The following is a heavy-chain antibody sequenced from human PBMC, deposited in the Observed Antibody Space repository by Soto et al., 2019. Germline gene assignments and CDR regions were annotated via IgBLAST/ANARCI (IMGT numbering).Heavy chain of an antibody. V-gene: IGHV1-69*02. CDR3: ARGLEYSGYDGQTWFDP. CDR2: IIPILDIA. J-gene: IGHJ5*02. CDR1: GGTFSSYT. D-gene: IGHD5-12*01. Sequence: SVKVSCKASGGTFSSYTISWVRQAPVQGLEWMGRIIPILDIANYAQKFQGRVTITADKSTSTAYMELSSLRSEDTAVYYCARGLEYSGYDGQTWFDPWGQGTLVTVAS.